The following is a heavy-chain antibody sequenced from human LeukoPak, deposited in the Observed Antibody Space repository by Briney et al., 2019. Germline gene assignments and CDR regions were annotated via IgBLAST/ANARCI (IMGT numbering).Heavy chain of an antibody. CDR1: GGTFSSYA. CDR2: IIPTLGIA. D-gene: IGHD2-15*01. CDR3: ARGGTPNCSGGSCYDY. J-gene: IGHJ4*02. Sequence: GASVKVSCKASGGTFSSYAISWVRQAPGQGLEWMGRIIPTLGIANYAQKFQGRVTITADKSTSTAYMELSSLRSEDTAVYYCARGGTPNCSGGSCYDYWGQGTLVTVSS. V-gene: IGHV1-69*04.